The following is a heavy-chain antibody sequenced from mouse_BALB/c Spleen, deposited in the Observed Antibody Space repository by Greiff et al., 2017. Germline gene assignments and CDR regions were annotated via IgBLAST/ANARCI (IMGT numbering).Heavy chain of an antibody. D-gene: IGHD2-1*01. CDR1: GYTFTSYW. CDR3: ARRGGNYDAMDY. J-gene: IGHJ4*01. Sequence: QVQLQQSGAELAKPGASVKMSCKASGYTFTSYWMHWVKQRPGQGLEWIGYINPSTGYTEYNQKFKDKATLTADKSSSTAYMQLSSLTSEDSAVYYCARRGGNYDAMDYWGQGTSVTVSS. CDR2: INPSTGYT. V-gene: IGHV1-7*01.